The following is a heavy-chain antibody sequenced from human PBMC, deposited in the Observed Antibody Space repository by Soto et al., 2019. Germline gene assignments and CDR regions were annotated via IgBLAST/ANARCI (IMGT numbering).Heavy chain of an antibody. CDR2: IYYSGST. CDR3: ARVYGDYFSVAWFDP. Sequence: PSETLSLTCTVSGGSISSSSYYWGWIRQPPGKGLEWIGSIYYSGSTNYNPSLKSRVTISVDTSKNQFSLKLSSVTAADTAVYYCARVYGDYFSVAWFDPWGQGTLVTVSS. D-gene: IGHD4-17*01. CDR1: GGSISSSSYY. V-gene: IGHV4-39*07. J-gene: IGHJ5*02.